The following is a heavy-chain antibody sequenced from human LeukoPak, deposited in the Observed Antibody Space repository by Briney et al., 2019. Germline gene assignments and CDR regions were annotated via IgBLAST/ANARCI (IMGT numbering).Heavy chain of an antibody. D-gene: IGHD2-15*01. J-gene: IGHJ4*02. CDR1: GFTFSRYA. CDR2: ISGSGGST. Sequence: GGALKPSWAASGFTFSRYAISWGRQAPGKGLELVSAISGSGGSTYYADSVKGRFTISRDNSKNTLYLQMNSLRAEDTAVYYCAKRKSYSGGFDYWGQGTLVTVSS. V-gene: IGHV3-23*01. CDR3: AKRKSYSGGFDY.